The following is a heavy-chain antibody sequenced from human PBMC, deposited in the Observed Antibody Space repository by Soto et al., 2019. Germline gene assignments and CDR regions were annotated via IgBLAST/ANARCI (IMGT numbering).Heavy chain of an antibody. Sequence: ASVKVSCKASGYTFTSNAMHWVRQAPGQRLEWMGWINAGSGETKHSQRFQGRLTITRDTSASTAYMELSSLRSEDTAVYYCARDRVAAAGTLLDYWGQGSLVTVSS. V-gene: IGHV1-3*01. CDR2: INAGSGET. CDR1: GYTFTSNA. CDR3: ARDRVAAAGTLLDY. D-gene: IGHD6-13*01. J-gene: IGHJ4*02.